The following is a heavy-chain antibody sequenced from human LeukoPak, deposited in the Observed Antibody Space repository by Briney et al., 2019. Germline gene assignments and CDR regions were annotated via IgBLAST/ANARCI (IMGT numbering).Heavy chain of an antibody. D-gene: IGHD6-19*01. CDR3: AKPGVKQWLVRIWYMDV. V-gene: IGHV3-23*01. J-gene: IGHJ6*03. CDR1: GFTFSSYA. Sequence: PGGSLRLPCAASGFTFSSYAMSWVRQAPGKGLEWVSAISGSGGSTYYADSVRGRFTISRDNSKNTLYLQMNSLRAEDTAVYYCAKPGVKQWLVRIWYMDVWGKGTTVTVSS. CDR2: ISGSGGST.